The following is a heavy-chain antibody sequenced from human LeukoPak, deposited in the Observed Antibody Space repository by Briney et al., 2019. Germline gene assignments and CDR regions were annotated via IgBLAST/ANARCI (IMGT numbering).Heavy chain of an antibody. J-gene: IGHJ3*02. CDR1: GFTSRTYT. CDR2: ITSSGAYI. V-gene: IGHV3-21*01. CDR3: ARDVGTGWYYAFDI. D-gene: IGHD6-19*01. Sequence: GGSLRLSCAASGFTSRTYTMNWVRQAPGKGLEWVSSITSSGAYIFYADSVKGRFTISRDNAKNSLSLQMNSLRAEDTAVYFCARDVGTGWYYAFDIWGQGTLVTVSS.